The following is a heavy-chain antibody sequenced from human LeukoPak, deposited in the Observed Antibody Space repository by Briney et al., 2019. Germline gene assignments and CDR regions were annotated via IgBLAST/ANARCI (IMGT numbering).Heavy chain of an antibody. CDR3: ARGGVTMVRGVIPFDY. D-gene: IGHD3-10*01. J-gene: IGHJ4*02. V-gene: IGHV4-59*12. CDR2: IYYSGST. Sequence: PSETLSLTCTVSGGSISSYYWSWIRQPPGKGLEWIGYIYYSGSTNYNPSLKSRVTISVDTSKNQFSLKLSSVTAADTAVYYCARGGVTMVRGVIPFDYWGQGTLVTVSS. CDR1: GGSISSYY.